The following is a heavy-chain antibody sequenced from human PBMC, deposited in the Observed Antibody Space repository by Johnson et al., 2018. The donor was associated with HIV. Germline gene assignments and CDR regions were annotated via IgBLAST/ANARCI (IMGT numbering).Heavy chain of an antibody. Sequence: EVQLVESGGGLVQPGRSLRLSCAASGFTFDDYAMHWVRQAPGKGLEWVSGLSWNSGSIGYADSVKGRFTISRDNAKNSLYLQMNSLRAEDTGVYYCARKQWLAKISSDAFDVWGQGTKVTVSS. CDR3: ARKQWLAKISSDAFDV. D-gene: IGHD6-19*01. CDR1: GFTFDDYA. CDR2: LSWNSGSI. J-gene: IGHJ3*01. V-gene: IGHV3-9*01.